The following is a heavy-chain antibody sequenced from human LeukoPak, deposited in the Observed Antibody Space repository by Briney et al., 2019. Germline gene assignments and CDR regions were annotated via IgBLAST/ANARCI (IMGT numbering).Heavy chain of an antibody. D-gene: IGHD6-13*01. CDR3: ARDMYTNSWYGSDY. Sequence: ASVKVSCKASVYTFTDYYIHWVRQAPGQGLEWMGWINANSGATNYALRFQGRVTLTRDTSISTASMELTRLTSDDTAIYYCARDMYTNSWYGSDYWGQGTLVTVSS. CDR2: INANSGAT. V-gene: IGHV1-2*02. CDR1: VYTFTDYY. J-gene: IGHJ4*02.